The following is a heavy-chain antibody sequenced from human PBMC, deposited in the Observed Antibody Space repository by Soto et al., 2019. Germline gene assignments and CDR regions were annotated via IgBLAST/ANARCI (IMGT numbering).Heavy chain of an antibody. J-gene: IGHJ5*02. CDR3: ARESSITIFGVVTSWFDP. D-gene: IGHD3-3*01. CDR2: INAGNGNT. V-gene: IGHV1-3*01. Sequence: ASVKVSCKASGYTFNSYAMHWVRQAPGQRLEWMGWINAGNGNTKYSQKFQGRVTITRDTSASTAYMELSSLRSEDTAVYYCARESSITIFGVVTSWFDPWGQGTLVTVS. CDR1: GYTFNSYA.